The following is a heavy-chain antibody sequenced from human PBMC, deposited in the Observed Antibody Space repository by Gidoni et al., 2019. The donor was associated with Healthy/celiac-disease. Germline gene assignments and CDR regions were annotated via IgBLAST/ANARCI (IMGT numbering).Heavy chain of an antibody. V-gene: IGHV3-7*03. CDR2: IKQYGSEK. D-gene: IGHD3-22*01. Sequence: EVQLVESGGGLVQPGGSLRLSCAASGFTFGSYWLSWVRQAPGKGLEWVANIKQYGSEKYYVDSVKGRFTISRDNAKNSLYLQMNSLRAEDTAVYYCAIALYYDSSGYYYDWYFDLWGRGTLVTVSS. CDR1: GFTFGSYW. CDR3: AIALYYDSSGYYYDWYFDL. J-gene: IGHJ2*01.